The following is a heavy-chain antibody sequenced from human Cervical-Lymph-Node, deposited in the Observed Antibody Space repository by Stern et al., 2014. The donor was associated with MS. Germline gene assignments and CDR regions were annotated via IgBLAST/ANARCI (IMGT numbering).Heavy chain of an antibody. V-gene: IGHV1-46*01. CDR2: INPSGGSA. D-gene: IGHD4-17*01. J-gene: IGHJ4*02. CDR1: GYTFINYY. Sequence: QVQLMQSGAEVKKPGASVRVSCKASGYTFINYYIHWVRQAPGQGLEWMGMINPSGGSASYTQKFQGRVTMTGDTSTSTVYMEVSGLRSEDTALYYCTRSTVKAFDHWGQGTLVTVSS. CDR3: TRSTVKAFDH.